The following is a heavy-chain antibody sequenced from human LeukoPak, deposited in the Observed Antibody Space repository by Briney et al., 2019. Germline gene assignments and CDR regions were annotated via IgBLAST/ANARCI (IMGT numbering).Heavy chain of an antibody. CDR1: GGTFSSYA. CDR3: ARAPYCSGGSCYDDYYYGMDG. D-gene: IGHD2-15*01. Sequence: ASVKVSCKASGGTFSSYAISWVRQAPGQGLEWMGGIIPIFGTANYAQKLQGRVTITADESTSTAYMELSSLRSEDTAVYYCARAPYCSGGSCYDDYYYGMDGWGQGTTVTVSS. CDR2: IIPIFGTA. V-gene: IGHV1-69*13. J-gene: IGHJ6*02.